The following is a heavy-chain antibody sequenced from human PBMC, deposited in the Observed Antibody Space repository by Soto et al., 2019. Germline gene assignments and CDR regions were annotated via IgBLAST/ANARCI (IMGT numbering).Heavy chain of an antibody. V-gene: IGHV3-23*01. J-gene: IGHJ6*02. CDR2: ISGSGGST. Sequence: GGSLRLSCAASGFTFSSYAMSWARQAPGKGLEWVSAISGSGGSTYYADSVKGRFTISRDNSKNTLYLQMNSLRAEDTAVYYCASGPGIAAAGYYYYGMDVWGQGTTVTVSS. D-gene: IGHD6-13*01. CDR3: ASGPGIAAAGYYYYGMDV. CDR1: GFTFSSYA.